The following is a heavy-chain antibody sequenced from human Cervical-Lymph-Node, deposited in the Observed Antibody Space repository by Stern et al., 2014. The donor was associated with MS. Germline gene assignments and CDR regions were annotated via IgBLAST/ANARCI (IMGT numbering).Heavy chain of an antibody. CDR1: GGSISSYY. Sequence: QVQLQESGPGLVKPSETLSLTCTVSGGSISSYYWSWIRQPPGKGLEWLGYIYYSGSTNYNPSLKSRVTISVDTSKNQFSLKLSSVTAADTAVYYCARVVYSSGWYFDYWGQGTLVTVSS. J-gene: IGHJ4*02. V-gene: IGHV4-59*01. CDR2: IYYSGST. CDR3: ARVVYSSGWYFDY. D-gene: IGHD6-19*01.